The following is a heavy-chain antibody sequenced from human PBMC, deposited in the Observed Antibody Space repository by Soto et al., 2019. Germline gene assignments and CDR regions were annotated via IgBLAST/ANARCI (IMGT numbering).Heavy chain of an antibody. J-gene: IGHJ5*02. CDR3: ATRITVFGLLIPPFDP. CDR1: GDSISRGGYS. V-gene: IGHV4-30-2*02. CDR2: IYDSGST. D-gene: IGHD3-3*01. Sequence: PSETLSLTCAVSGDSISRGGYSWTWIRQPPGKALEWIGNIYDSGSTSYNPSLKSRVTMSVDTSKNQFSLRLSSVTAADTAIYYCATRITVFGLLIPPFDPWGQGTQVTVSS.